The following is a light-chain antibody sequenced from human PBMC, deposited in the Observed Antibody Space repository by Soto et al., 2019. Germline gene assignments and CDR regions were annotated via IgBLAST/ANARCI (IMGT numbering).Light chain of an antibody. Sequence: DFQMTQSPSSLSASVGDRVTFTCRASEDFSDYLAWYQQKPGQVPKLLITAASNLESGVPSRFRGSGSGTDFTLTISSLQPEDVATYYCQKYDTAPPTFGGGTKVDI. V-gene: IGKV1-27*01. J-gene: IGKJ4*01. CDR3: QKYDTAPPT. CDR1: EDFSDY. CDR2: AAS.